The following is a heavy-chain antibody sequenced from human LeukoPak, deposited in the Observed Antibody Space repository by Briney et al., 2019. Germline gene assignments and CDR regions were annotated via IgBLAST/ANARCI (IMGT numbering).Heavy chain of an antibody. Sequence: PGGSLRLSCAASGFTFRSYGMHWVRQAPGKGLEWVAVISYDTNIKSYADSVKGRFTISRDNSKNTLYLQINSLRAEDTAVYYCAKVITYDSSGYYRHPDYWGQGTLVTVSS. CDR1: GFTFRSYG. CDR2: ISYDTNIK. J-gene: IGHJ4*02. V-gene: IGHV3-30*18. CDR3: AKVITYDSSGYYRHPDY. D-gene: IGHD3-22*01.